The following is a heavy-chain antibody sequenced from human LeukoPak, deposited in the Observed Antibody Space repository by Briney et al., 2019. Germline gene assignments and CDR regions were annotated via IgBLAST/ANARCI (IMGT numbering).Heavy chain of an antibody. CDR1: GYTFTGYY. CDR3: AFRNRYYYDSSGYPAEAFDI. V-gene: IGHV1-2*02. CDR2: INPNSGGT. D-gene: IGHD3-22*01. Sequence: ASVKVSCKASGYTFTGYYMHWVRQAPGQGLEWMGWINPNSGGTNYAQKFQGRVTMTRDTSISTAYMELSRLRSDDTAVYYCAFRNRYYYDSSGYPAEAFDIWGQGTMVTVSS. J-gene: IGHJ3*02.